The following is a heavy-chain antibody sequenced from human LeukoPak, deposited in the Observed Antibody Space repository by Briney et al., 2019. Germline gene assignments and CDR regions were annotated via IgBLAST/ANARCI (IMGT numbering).Heavy chain of an antibody. CDR3: ARRFCSSVSCYDDDAFDV. V-gene: IGHV1-18*04. Sequence: GASVKVSCKAYGYTFTGYFMHWVRQAPGQGLEWMGWISGYNGKINYAQKFQGRVTMTTDTSTSTAYLELRSLTSEDTAVYYCARRFCSSVSCYDDDAFDVWGQGTLVTVSS. D-gene: IGHD2-2*01. CDR2: ISGYNGKI. CDR1: GYTFTGYF. J-gene: IGHJ3*01.